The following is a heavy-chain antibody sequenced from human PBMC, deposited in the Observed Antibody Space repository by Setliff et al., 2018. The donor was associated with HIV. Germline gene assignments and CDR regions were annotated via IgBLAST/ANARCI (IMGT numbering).Heavy chain of an antibody. CDR1: GYTFTNYG. CDR2: LNAGDGDS. V-gene: IGHV1-3*01. CDR3: AKSRVGFSVPYDAFDI. Sequence: GASVKVSCKASGYTFTNYGISWVRQAPGQRLEWMGWLNAGDGDSGPSQEFRGRVIFTRDTSASTAYMELTSLRSDDTAVYYCAKSRVGFSVPYDAFDIWGQGTMVTVSS. J-gene: IGHJ3*02. D-gene: IGHD1-26*01.